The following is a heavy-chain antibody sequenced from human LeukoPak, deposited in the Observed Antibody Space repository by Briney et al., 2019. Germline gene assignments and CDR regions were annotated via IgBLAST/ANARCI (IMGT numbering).Heavy chain of an antibody. CDR2: IYTSGST. D-gene: IGHD2-15*01. V-gene: IGHV4-4*09. J-gene: IGHJ3*02. CDR3: ATSCSGGSCYFREI. Sequence: SETLSLTCTVSGGSISSYYWSWIRQPPGKGLEWIGYIYTSGSTNYNPSLKSRVTISVDTSKNQFSLKLSSVTAADTAVYYCATSCSGGSCYFREIWGQGTMVTVSS. CDR1: GGSISSYY.